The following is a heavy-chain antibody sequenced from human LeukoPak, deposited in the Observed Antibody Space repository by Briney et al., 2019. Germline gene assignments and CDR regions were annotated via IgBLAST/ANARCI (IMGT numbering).Heavy chain of an antibody. CDR1: GFTFSSYW. J-gene: IGHJ4*02. D-gene: IGHD2-2*01. CDR2: IRYDGGSK. CDR3: AKDGYQMISLED. V-gene: IGHV3-30*02. Sequence: GGSLRLSCAASGFTFSSYWMHWVRQAPGKGLEWVAFIRYDGGSKYYADSVKGRFTISRDNSKNTVSLQMNSLRAEDTAVYYCAKDGYQMISLEDWGQGTLVTVSS.